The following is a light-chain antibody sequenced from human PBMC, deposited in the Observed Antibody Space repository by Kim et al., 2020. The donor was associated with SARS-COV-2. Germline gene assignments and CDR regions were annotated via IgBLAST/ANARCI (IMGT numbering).Light chain of an antibody. CDR3: QQRSDGLT. CDR2: DAS. Sequence: LSLSPGQRATLSCRASQSVTNYVAWYQQKPGQAPRLLIYDASNRATGIPARFSGSGAGTDFTLTISSLEPEDFAVYYCQQRSDGLTFGGGTKLEI. V-gene: IGKV3-11*01. CDR1: QSVTNY. J-gene: IGKJ4*01.